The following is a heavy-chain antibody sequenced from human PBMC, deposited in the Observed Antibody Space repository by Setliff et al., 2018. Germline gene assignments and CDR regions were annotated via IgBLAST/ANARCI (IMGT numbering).Heavy chain of an antibody. CDR2: ISPSGST. CDR3: ARAPPNRYSGSYEYFYMDV. V-gene: IGHV4-61*09. J-gene: IGHJ6*03. CDR1: GASITSGGFY. Sequence: SETLSLTCSVSGASITSGGFYWTWIRQPAGKGLEWIGHISPSGSTTYNPSLKSRVTISVDASKNQFFLKLTSVTAADTAVYYCARAPPNRYSGSYEYFYMDVWGKGTTVTVSS. D-gene: IGHD1-26*01.